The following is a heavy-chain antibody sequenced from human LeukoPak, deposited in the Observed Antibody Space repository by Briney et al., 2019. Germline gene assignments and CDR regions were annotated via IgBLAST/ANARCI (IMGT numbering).Heavy chain of an antibody. Sequence: GGSLRLSCEASGFSFSNYFISWIRQAPGKGLEWVSYITNSGRSTNYADAVKGRFTISRDNTKKSVYLEMTDLRPEDTAVYYCAREASGNYYVFDSWGQGTLVTASS. J-gene: IGHJ4*02. CDR2: ITNSGRST. V-gene: IGHV3-11*04. CDR3: AREASGNYYVFDS. CDR1: GFSFSNYF. D-gene: IGHD1-26*01.